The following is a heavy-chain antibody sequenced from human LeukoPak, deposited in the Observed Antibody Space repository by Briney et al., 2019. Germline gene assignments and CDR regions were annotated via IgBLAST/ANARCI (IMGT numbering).Heavy chain of an antibody. J-gene: IGHJ4*02. Sequence: GASVKVPCKPSGYTFTGYYLHWVRQAPGQGLEWMGWINPATGDTNYAQNFQGRVTMTRDTSISTAYMDLSSLRSDDTAVYYCASGSDISNFDYWGQGTLVTVSS. D-gene: IGHD3-9*01. CDR1: GYTFTGYY. V-gene: IGHV1-2*02. CDR3: ASGSDISNFDY. CDR2: INPATGDT.